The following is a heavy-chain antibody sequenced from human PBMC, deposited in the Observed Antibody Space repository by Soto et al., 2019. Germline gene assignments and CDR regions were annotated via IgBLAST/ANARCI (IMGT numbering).Heavy chain of an antibody. CDR3: ARWRGQQPEVDC. Sequence: EVQLVESGGGLAQPGGSLRLSCAAAGFSISTYHMSWVRQAPGKGLEWVASAKQDGSAKDYVDSVKGRFTISRDNAKNSVYLQMNSLRAEDTAVYYCARWRGQQPEVDCWGQGTLVTVSS. CDR1: GFSISTYH. D-gene: IGHD1-1*01. CDR2: AKQDGSAK. J-gene: IGHJ4*02. V-gene: IGHV3-7*01.